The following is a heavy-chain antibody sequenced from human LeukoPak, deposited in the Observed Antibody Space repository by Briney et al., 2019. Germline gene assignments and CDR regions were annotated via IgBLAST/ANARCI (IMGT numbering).Heavy chain of an antibody. CDR2: INHSGST. CDR3: ARVVMATTYYYYYYMDV. CDR1: GGSFSGYY. D-gene: IGHD5-24*01. Sequence: SETLSHTCAVSGGSFSGYYWSWIRQPPGKGLEWIGEINHSGSTNYNPSLKSRVTISVDTSKNQFSLKLSSVTAADTAVYYCARVVMATTYYYYYYMDVWGKGTTVTVSS. J-gene: IGHJ6*03. V-gene: IGHV4-34*01.